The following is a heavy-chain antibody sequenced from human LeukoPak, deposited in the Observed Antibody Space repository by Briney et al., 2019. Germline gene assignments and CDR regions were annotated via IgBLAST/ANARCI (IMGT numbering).Heavy chain of an antibody. D-gene: IGHD3-22*01. CDR3: ARGFLRVSTYYYDSSGYYFDY. CDR2: IIPIFGTA. Sequence: ASVKVSCKASGGTFSSYAISWVRQAPGQGLEWMGRIIPIFGTANYAQKFQGRVTITADESTSTAYMELSSLRSEDTAVYYCARGFLRVSTYYYDSSGYYFDYWGQGTLVTVSS. V-gene: IGHV1-69*15. CDR1: GGTFSSYA. J-gene: IGHJ4*02.